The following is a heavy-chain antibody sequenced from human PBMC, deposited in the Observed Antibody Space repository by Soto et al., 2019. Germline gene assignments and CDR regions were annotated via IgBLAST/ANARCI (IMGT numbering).Heavy chain of an antibody. V-gene: IGHV1-69*02. CDR3: AVSRSGPKGRNRLAY. J-gene: IGHJ4*02. D-gene: IGHD1-26*01. CDR1: GGTFSSYT. CDR2: IIPILGIA. Sequence: SVKVSCKASGGTFSSYTISWVRQAPGQGLEWMGRIIPILGIANYAQKFQGRVTITADKSTSTAYMELSSLRSEDTAVYYCAVSRSGPKGRNRLAYGGRGTLVPVPP.